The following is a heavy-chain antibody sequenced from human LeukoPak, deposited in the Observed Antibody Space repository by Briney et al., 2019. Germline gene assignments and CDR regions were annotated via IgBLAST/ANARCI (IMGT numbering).Heavy chain of an antibody. CDR2: VYATGTT. CDR3: ARVGSGGAWFDF. D-gene: IGHD6-19*01. CDR1: SGSLTGYY. J-gene: IGHJ4*02. V-gene: IGHV4-59*01. Sequence: PSETLSLTCTVSSGSLTGYYWSWIRQPPGKGLEWIAYVYATGTTNYNPSLKTRATVSMDTSKNQLSLTLTSVTAADTAVYYCARVGSGGAWFDFWGQGTLVSVSS.